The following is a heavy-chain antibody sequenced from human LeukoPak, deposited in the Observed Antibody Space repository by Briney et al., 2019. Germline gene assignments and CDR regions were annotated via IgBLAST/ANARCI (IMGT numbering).Heavy chain of an antibody. CDR1: GFTFSSYV. Sequence: PGGSLRPSCAASGFTFSSYVMHWVRQAPGKGLEWVAVISYDGSNEYYAESVKSRFTISRDSSENTLYLEMNSLRVEDTAVYYCARVGYYSSGPFSYFDYWGQGTLVTVSS. D-gene: IGHD3-10*01. J-gene: IGHJ4*02. V-gene: IGHV3-30-3*01. CDR3: ARVGYYSSGPFSYFDY. CDR2: ISYDGSNE.